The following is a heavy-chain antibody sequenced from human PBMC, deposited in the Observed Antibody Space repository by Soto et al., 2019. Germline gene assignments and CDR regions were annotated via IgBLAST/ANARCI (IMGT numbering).Heavy chain of an antibody. V-gene: IGHV4-39*01. D-gene: IGHD3-3*01. Sequence: PSETLSLTCTVSGGSISSSSYYWGWIRQPPGKGLEWIGSIYYSGSTYYNPSLKSRVTISVDKSKNQFSLKLSSVTAADTAVYYCARVGYYDFWSGPWDGMDVWGQGTTVTVSS. J-gene: IGHJ6*02. CDR1: GGSISSSSYY. CDR3: ARVGYYDFWSGPWDGMDV. CDR2: IYYSGST.